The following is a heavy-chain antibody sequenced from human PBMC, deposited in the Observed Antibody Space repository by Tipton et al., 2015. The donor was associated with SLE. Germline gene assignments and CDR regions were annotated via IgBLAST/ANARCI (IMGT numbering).Heavy chain of an antibody. CDR2: IYYSGST. Sequence: LRLSCTVSGGSVRSGSYYWSWIRQPPGKGLEWIGYIYYSGSTNYNPSLKSRVTISVDTSKNQFSVKLSSVTAADTAVYYCASSGLEPDQDYYYYMDVWGKGTTVTVSS. D-gene: IGHD1-1*01. CDR1: GGSVRSGSYY. J-gene: IGHJ6*03. CDR3: ASSGLEPDQDYYYYMDV. V-gene: IGHV4-61*01.